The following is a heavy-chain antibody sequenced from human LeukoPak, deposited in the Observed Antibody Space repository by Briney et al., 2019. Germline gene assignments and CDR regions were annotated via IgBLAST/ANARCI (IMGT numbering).Heavy chain of an antibody. CDR2: ISYDGRNK. V-gene: IGHV3-30*14. D-gene: IGHD6-13*01. Sequence: GGSLRLSCAASGFTFTNYAIHWVRQAPGKGLEWVAVISYDGRNKYYPDSVKGRFTISRDNSKNTLYFQMNSLRAEDTAVYYCARPPSSSWSRATTRRNSFLYHIDVRREGTTVTVSS. CDR1: GFTFTNYA. CDR3: ARPPSSSWSRATTRRNSFLYHIDV. J-gene: IGHJ6*03.